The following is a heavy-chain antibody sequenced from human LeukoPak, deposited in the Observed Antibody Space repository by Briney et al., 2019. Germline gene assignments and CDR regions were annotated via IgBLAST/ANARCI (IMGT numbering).Heavy chain of an antibody. D-gene: IGHD2-21*02. J-gene: IGHJ4*02. CDR2: ISGSGGST. V-gene: IGHV3-23*01. CDR3: ARSDWFDY. Sequence: GTLRLSCAASGFTFSSYGLNWVRQAPGKGLEWVSVISGSGGSTYYVDSVKGRFTISRDNAKNTLYLQMNSLRAEDTAVYYCARSDWFDYWGQGTLVTVSS. CDR1: GFTFSSYG.